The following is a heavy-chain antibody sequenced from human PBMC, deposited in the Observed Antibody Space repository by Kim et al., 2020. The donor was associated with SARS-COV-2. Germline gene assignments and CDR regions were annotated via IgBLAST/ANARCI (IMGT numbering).Heavy chain of an antibody. V-gene: IGHV5-10-1*01. CDR1: GYSFTSYW. CDR2: IDPSDSYT. J-gene: IGHJ4*02. D-gene: IGHD6-6*01. Sequence: GESLKISCKGSGYSFTSYWISWVRQMPGKGLEWMGRIDPSDSYTNYSPSFQGHVTISADKSISTAYLQWSSLKASDTAMYYCARFRPKIAARVEWDYWGQGTLVTVSS. CDR3: ARFRPKIAARVEWDY.